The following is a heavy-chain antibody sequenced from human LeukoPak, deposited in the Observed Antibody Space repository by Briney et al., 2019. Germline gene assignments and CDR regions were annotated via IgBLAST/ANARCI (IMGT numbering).Heavy chain of an antibody. CDR2: ISAYNGNT. CDR3: ARGRASVAVKNYYYYGMDV. Sequence: ASVKVSCKASGYTFTSYGISWVRQAPGQGLEWMGWISAYNGNTNYAQKLQGRVTMTTDTSTSTAYMELRSLRSDDTAVYYCARGRASVAVKNYYYYGMDVWGQGTTVTVSS. V-gene: IGHV1-18*01. J-gene: IGHJ6*02. D-gene: IGHD4-23*01. CDR1: GYTFTSYG.